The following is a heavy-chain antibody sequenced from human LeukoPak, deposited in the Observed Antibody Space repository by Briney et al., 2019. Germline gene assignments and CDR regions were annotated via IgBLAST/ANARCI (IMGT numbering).Heavy chain of an antibody. V-gene: IGHV5-51*01. CDR1: GYDFSAKW. CDR3: ARLAPDYADYWFDP. Sequence: GESLKISCQTSGYDFSAKWIGWVRQMPGKGLEWMGIIYPTDSITRYSPSFQGHVTISADTSISTAYLRWTSLKPSDTAIYYCARLAPDYADYWFDPWGQGTLVTVSS. D-gene: IGHD4-17*01. J-gene: IGHJ5*02. CDR2: IYPTDSIT.